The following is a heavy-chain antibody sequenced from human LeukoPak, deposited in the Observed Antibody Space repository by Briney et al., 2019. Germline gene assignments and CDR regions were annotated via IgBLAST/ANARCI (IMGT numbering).Heavy chain of an antibody. V-gene: IGHV4-61*02. CDR3: ARELDTAMVTYYFDY. Sequence: PSQTLSLTCTVSGGSISSGSYYWSWIRQPAGTGLEWIGRIYTSGSTNYNPSLKSRVTISVDTSKNQFSLKLSSVTAADTAVCYCARELDTAMVTYYFDYWGQGTLVTVSS. CDR1: GGSISSGSYY. CDR2: IYTSGST. D-gene: IGHD5-18*01. J-gene: IGHJ4*02.